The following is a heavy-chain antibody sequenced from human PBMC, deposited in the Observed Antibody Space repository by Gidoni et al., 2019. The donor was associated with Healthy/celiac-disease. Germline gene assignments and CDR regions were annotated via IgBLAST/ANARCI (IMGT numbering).Heavy chain of an antibody. Sequence: QVQLQESGPGLVKPSQTLSLTCTVSGGSISSGDYYWSWIRQPPGKGLEWIGYIYYSGSTYYNPSLKGRVTISVDTSKNQFSLKLSSVTAADTAVYYCARNYYDKTPNDLRPFDYWGQGTLVTVSS. CDR3: ARNYYDKTPNDLRPFDY. CDR1: GGSISSGDYY. J-gene: IGHJ4*02. CDR2: IYYSGST. V-gene: IGHV4-30-4*01. D-gene: IGHD3-22*01.